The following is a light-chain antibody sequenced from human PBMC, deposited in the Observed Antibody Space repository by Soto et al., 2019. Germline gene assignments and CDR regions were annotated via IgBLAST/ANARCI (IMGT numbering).Light chain of an antibody. CDR1: HSVSSSY. Sequence: EIVLTQSPGTLSLSPGERATLSCRASHSVSSSYLAWYQQNPGQAPRLLIYGASSRATGIPDRFSGSGSGTEFTLTISRLEPEDFAVYYCQQYGSSPPYTFGQGTKLEIK. CDR2: GAS. CDR3: QQYGSSPPYT. J-gene: IGKJ2*01. V-gene: IGKV3-20*01.